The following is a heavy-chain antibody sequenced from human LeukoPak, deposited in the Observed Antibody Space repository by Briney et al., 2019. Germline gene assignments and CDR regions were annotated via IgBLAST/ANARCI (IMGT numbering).Heavy chain of an antibody. V-gene: IGHV3-30*18. Sequence: GRSLRLSCAASGFTFSSYGMHWVRQAPGKGLEWVAVISYDGSNKYYADSVKGRFTISRDNSKNTLYLQMNSLRAEDTAVYYCAKSRGVAGFDYWGQGTLVTVSS. J-gene: IGHJ4*02. CDR3: AKSRGVAGFDY. CDR1: GFTFSSYG. CDR2: ISYDGSNK. D-gene: IGHD6-19*01.